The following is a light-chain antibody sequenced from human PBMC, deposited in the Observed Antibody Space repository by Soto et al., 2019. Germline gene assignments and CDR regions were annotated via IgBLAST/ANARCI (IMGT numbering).Light chain of an antibody. J-gene: IGKJ1*01. Sequence: EILMTQSPATLSVSAGEGATLSCRASENVRGYLAWYQQKPGQAPRLLIHGASTRATGIPARFSGSGSGTEFSLTISSLQSEEFAIYYCQQYNHWPGTFGQGTKVQIK. CDR1: ENVRGY. V-gene: IGKV3-15*01. CDR2: GAS. CDR3: QQYNHWPGT.